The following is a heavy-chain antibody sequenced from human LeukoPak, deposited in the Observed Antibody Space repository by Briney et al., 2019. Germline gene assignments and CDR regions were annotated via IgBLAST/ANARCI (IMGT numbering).Heavy chain of an antibody. CDR1: GFTLSSYA. CDR3: AKAPVTTCSGAYCYPFDY. CDR2: ISVSGNT. Sequence: GSLRLSCAASGFTLSSYAMSWVRQGPGKGLEWVSAISVSGNTYHADSVKGRFTISRDSSKNTLYPQMNSLRAGDAAVYYCAKAPVTTCSGAYCYPFDYWSQGTLVTVSS. V-gene: IGHV3-23*01. D-gene: IGHD2-15*01. J-gene: IGHJ4*02.